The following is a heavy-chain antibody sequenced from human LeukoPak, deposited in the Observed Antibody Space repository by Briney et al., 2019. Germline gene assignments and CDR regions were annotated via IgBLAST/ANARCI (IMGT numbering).Heavy chain of an antibody. Sequence: GGSLRLSCAASGFTFSSYSMNWVRQAPGKGLEWVSIIIGSSGSTFYADSVKGRFTISRDNSKNTLYLQMNSLRLEDTAVYYRAKGGYDYIEVAYFDFWGQGTLVTVSS. D-gene: IGHD5-12*01. J-gene: IGHJ4*02. CDR3: AKGGYDYIEVAYFDF. V-gene: IGHV3-23*01. CDR2: IIGSSGST. CDR1: GFTFSSYS.